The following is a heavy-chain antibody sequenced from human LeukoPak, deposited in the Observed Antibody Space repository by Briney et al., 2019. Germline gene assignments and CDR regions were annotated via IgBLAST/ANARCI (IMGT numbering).Heavy chain of an antibody. D-gene: IGHD3-22*01. Sequence: GGSLRLSCVASGITFSNYAVNWVRQAPGKGLEWVSAISGSGGSRYYADSVEGRFTISRDNSKNTLYLQMNSLRAEDTAVYYCAKGYYHDSSGYLAQDAFHIWGQGTMITVSS. V-gene: IGHV3-23*01. CDR3: AKGYYHDSSGYLAQDAFHI. CDR2: ISGSGGSR. J-gene: IGHJ3*02. CDR1: GITFSNYA.